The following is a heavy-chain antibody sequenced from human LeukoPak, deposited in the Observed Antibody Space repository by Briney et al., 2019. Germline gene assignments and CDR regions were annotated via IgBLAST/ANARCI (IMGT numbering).Heavy chain of an antibody. Sequence: SCKASGYTFTSYGISWVRQAPGKGLEWVAFIRYDGSNKYYADSVKGRFTISRDNSKNTLYLQMNSLRAEDTAVYYCAKGPYSTGWDLDYWDLGTLVTVSS. V-gene: IGHV3-30*02. J-gene: IGHJ4*02. D-gene: IGHD6-19*01. CDR1: GYTFTSYG. CDR3: AKGPYSTGWDLDY. CDR2: IRYDGSNK.